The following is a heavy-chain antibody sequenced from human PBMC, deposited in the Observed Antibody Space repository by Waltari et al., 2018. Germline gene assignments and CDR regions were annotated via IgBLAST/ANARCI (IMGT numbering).Heavy chain of an antibody. Sequence: QVQLQESGPGLVKPSETLSLPCTVSGGSLSSYYWSWIRQPPGKGLEWIGYIYYSGSTNYNPSLKSRVTISVDTSKNQFSLKLSSVTAADTAVYYCARVMGPVDYWGQGTLVTVSS. CDR3: ARVMGPVDY. CDR1: GGSLSSYY. V-gene: IGHV4-59*01. D-gene: IGHD2-21*01. CDR2: IYYSGST. J-gene: IGHJ4*02.